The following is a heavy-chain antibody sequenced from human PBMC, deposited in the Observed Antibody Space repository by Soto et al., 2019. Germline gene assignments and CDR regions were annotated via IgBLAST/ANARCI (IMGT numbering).Heavy chain of an antibody. J-gene: IGHJ4*02. Sequence: QVQLVESGGGVVQPGRSLRLSCAASGFTFSSYGMHWVRQAPGKGLEWVAVISYDGSNKYYADSVKGRFTISRDNSKNTLYLQMNSLRAEDTAVYYCAPVAPTYSYGTFDYWGQGTLVTVSS. V-gene: IGHV3-30*03. CDR2: ISYDGSNK. CDR1: GFTFSSYG. CDR3: APVAPTYSYGTFDY. D-gene: IGHD5-18*01.